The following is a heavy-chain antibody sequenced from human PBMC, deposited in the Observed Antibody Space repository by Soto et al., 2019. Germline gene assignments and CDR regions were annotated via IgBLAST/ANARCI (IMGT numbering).Heavy chain of an antibody. J-gene: IGHJ6*02. CDR3: AREVPLLYYDFWSGYYTRGMDV. D-gene: IGHD3-3*01. V-gene: IGHV4-34*01. CDR1: GGSFSGYY. CDR2: IYHSGST. Sequence: SETLSLTCAVYGGSFSGYYWSWIRQPPGKGLEWIGYIYHSGSTYYNPSLKSRVTISVDTSKNQFSLKLSSVTAADTAVYYCAREVPLLYYDFWSGYYTRGMDVWGQGTTVTVSS.